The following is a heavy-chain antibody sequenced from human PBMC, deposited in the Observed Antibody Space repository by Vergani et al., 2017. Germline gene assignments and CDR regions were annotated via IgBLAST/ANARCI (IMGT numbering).Heavy chain of an antibody. CDR3: AKDRYDFWSGFVGHLGAWFDP. CDR1: GFTFSSYA. D-gene: IGHD3-3*01. CDR2: ISGSGGST. V-gene: IGHV3-23*01. J-gene: IGHJ5*02. Sequence: EVQLLESGGGLVQPGGSLRLSCAASGFTFSSYAMSWVRQAPGKGLEWVSAISGSGGSTYYADSVKGLFTISRDNSKNTLYLQMNSLRAEDTAVYYCAKDRYDFWSGFVGHLGAWFDPWGQGTLVTVSS.